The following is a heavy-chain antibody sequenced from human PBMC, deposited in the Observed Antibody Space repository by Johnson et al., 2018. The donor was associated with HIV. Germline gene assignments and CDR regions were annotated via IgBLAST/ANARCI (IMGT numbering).Heavy chain of an antibody. CDR2: IYSGGST. CDR3: ARDYGRGSRSGNWQQLATDAFDI. CDR1: GFTFSSYA. Sequence: QVQLVESGGGVVQPGRSLRLSCAASGFTFSSYAMHWVRQAPGKGLERVSFIYSGGSTHYADSLKGRFTISRDNSKNTLYLQMNSLRAEDTAVYYCARDYGRGSRSGNWQQLATDAFDIWGQGTMVTVSS. D-gene: IGHD6-13*01. J-gene: IGHJ3*02. V-gene: IGHV3-NL1*01.